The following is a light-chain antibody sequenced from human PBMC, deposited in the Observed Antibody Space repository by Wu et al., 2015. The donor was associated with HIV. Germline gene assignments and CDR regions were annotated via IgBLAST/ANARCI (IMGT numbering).Light chain of an antibody. J-gene: IGKJ4*01. V-gene: IGKV3-15*01. CDR3: QQYNNWPF. Sequence: EIVLTQSPGTLSLSPGERATLSCRASQSVSSNYLAWYQQKPGQAPRLLIYGASTRATGIPARFSGSGSGTEFTLTISSLQSEDFAVYYCQQYNNWPFFGGGTKVEIK. CDR2: GAS. CDR1: QSVSSN.